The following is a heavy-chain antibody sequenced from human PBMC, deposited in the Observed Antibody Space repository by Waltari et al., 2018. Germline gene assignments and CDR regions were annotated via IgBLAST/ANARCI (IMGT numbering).Heavy chain of an antibody. CDR3: ARAGTTLIWGVAE. CDR1: GYTFPDFS. J-gene: IGHJ4*02. D-gene: IGHD3-10*01. CDR2: INPSGGGT. Sequence: QAQLVQSGAEVKRPGAAVQVSCKASGYTFPDFSMHWVRQAPAQGLVWMGIINPSGGGTTYTQKFQDRVTMTRDTSTNTVYMELSSLRSEDTAVYYCARAGTTLIWGVAEWGQGTLVTVSS. V-gene: IGHV1-46*01.